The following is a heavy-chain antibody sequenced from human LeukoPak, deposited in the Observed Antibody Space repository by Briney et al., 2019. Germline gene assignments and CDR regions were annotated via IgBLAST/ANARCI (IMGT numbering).Heavy chain of an antibody. CDR2: IYHSGST. J-gene: IGHJ4*02. D-gene: IGHD3-10*01. Sequence: SETLSLTCTVSGYSISSGYYWGWIRQPPGKGLEWIGSIYHSGSTYYNPSLKSRVTISVDTSKNQFSLKLSSVTAADTAVYYCARVGQAGGYYGSGSSFWGQGTLVTVSS. V-gene: IGHV4-38-2*02. CDR1: GYSISSGYY. CDR3: ARVGQAGGYYGSGSSF.